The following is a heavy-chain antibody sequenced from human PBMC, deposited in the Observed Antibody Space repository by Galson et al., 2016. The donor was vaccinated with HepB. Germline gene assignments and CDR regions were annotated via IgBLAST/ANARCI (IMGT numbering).Heavy chain of an antibody. CDR2: ISGYNGNT. Sequence: SGYAFTSYGISWVRQAPGQGLEWLGWISGYNGNTNYAQKLQGRVTMTTDTSAGTAYMELRSLRSDDTAVYYCARELGATNYFDSWGQGTLVTVSS. CDR1: GYAFTSYG. CDR3: ARELGATNYFDS. D-gene: IGHD1-26*01. V-gene: IGHV1-18*01. J-gene: IGHJ4*02.